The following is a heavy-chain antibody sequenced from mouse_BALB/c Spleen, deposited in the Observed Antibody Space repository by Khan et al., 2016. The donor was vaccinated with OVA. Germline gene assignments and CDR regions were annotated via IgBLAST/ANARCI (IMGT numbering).Heavy chain of an antibody. Sequence: EVQLQESGPGLVKPSQSLSLTCTVTGYSITSAYTWNWIRQFPGHKLEWMGFISYSGNTRSNPSLKSRISLTRDTSKHQFFLQLNSVTYEDTATYYCARKAYYDYDPFPYWGQGTLVTVSA. D-gene: IGHD2-4*01. CDR2: ISYSGNT. CDR3: ARKAYYDYDPFPY. J-gene: IGHJ3*01. CDR1: GYSITSAYT. V-gene: IGHV3-2*02.